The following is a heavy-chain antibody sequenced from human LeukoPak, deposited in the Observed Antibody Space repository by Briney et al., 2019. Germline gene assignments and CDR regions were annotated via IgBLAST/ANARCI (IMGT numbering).Heavy chain of an antibody. V-gene: IGHV1-24*01. Sequence: ASVKVSCKVSGYTLAELSMHWVRQAPGKGLEWMGGFDPEGGETIYAQKFRGRVTMTEDTSTDTAYMELSSLRSEDTAVYYCARVFTRNYYYYYMDVWGKGTTVTVSS. CDR1: GYTLAELS. J-gene: IGHJ6*03. CDR2: FDPEGGET. CDR3: ARVFTRNYYYYYMDV.